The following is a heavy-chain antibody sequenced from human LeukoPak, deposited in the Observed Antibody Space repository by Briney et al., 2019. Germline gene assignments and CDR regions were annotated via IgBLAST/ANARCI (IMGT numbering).Heavy chain of an antibody. CDR2: INGDGGST. D-gene: IGHD2-2*01. Sequence: PGGSLRLSCAASGFTFSTYAMSWVRQAPGQGLEWVSSINGDGGSTYYAESVKGRLTVSRDNSKNTLYLQMDSLRAEDTAVYYCAKRPDCSTTNCFRFEYWGQGTLVTVSS. J-gene: IGHJ4*02. CDR1: GFTFSTYA. CDR3: AKRPDCSTTNCFRFEY. V-gene: IGHV3-23*01.